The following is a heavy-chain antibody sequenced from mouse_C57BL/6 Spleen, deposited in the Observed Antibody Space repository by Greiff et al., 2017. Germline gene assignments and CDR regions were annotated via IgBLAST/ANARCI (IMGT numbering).Heavy chain of an antibody. Sequence: QVQLKESGAELVRPGTSVKMSCKASGYTFTNYWIGWAKQRPGHGLEWIGDIYPGGGYTNYNEKFKGKATLTADKSSSTAYMQFSSLTSEDSAIYYCARWTAQAPYFDYWGQGTTLTVSS. CDR3: ARWTAQAPYFDY. V-gene: IGHV1-63*01. J-gene: IGHJ2*01. CDR1: GYTFTNYW. CDR2: IYPGGGYT. D-gene: IGHD3-2*02.